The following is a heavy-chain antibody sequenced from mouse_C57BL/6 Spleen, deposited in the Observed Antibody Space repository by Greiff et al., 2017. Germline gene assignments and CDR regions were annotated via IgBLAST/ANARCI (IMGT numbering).Heavy chain of an antibody. Sequence: QVQLQQSGAELVRPGASVTLSCKASGYTFTDYEMHWVKQTPVHGLEWIGAIDPETGGTAYNQKFKGKAILTADKSSSTAYMELRSLTSEDSAVYYWTRGGYDGGLFAYWGQGTLVTVSA. CDR2: IDPETGGT. CDR3: TRGGYDGGLFAY. J-gene: IGHJ3*01. V-gene: IGHV1-15*01. CDR1: GYTFTDYE. D-gene: IGHD2-2*01.